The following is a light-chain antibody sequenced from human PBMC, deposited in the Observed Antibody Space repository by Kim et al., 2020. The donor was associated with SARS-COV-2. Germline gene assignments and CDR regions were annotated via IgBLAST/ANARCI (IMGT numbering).Light chain of an antibody. CDR3: QSYDSSINWV. V-gene: IGLV6-57*04. CDR2: EDN. Sequence: NFMLTQPHSESESPGKTVTISCTRSSGSIASNYVQWYQQRPGSAPTTVIYEDNQRPSGVPDRFSGSIDSSSNSASLTISGLKTEDEADYYCQSYDSSINWVFGGGTQLTVL. CDR1: SGSIASNY. J-gene: IGLJ3*02.